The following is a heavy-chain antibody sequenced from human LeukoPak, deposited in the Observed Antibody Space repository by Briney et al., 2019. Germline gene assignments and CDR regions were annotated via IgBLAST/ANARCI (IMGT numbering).Heavy chain of an antibody. CDR3: ARGLPGDDFWSGYCFDY. V-gene: IGHV1-18*01. Sequence: ASVKVSCKASGYTFTSYGISWVRQAPGQGLEWMGWISAYNGNTNYAQKLQGRVTMTTDTSTSTAYMELRSVRSDDTAVYYCARGLPGDDFWSGYCFDYWGQGPLVTVSS. CDR1: GYTFTSYG. J-gene: IGHJ4*02. D-gene: IGHD3-3*01. CDR2: ISAYNGNT.